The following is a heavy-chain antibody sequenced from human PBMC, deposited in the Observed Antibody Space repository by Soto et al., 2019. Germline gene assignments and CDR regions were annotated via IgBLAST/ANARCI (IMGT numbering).Heavy chain of an antibody. J-gene: IGHJ5*02. Sequence: QLQLQESGSGLVKPSQTLSLTCAVSGGSISSGGYSWSWIRQPPGKGLDWIGYIYHSGSTYYNPSLQRRVTISVDRSKHQFSLKLSSVTAADTPVYYCATVPGPWGQGTLVTVSS. CDR2: IYHSGST. V-gene: IGHV4-30-2*01. CDR1: GGSISSGGYS. CDR3: ATVPGP.